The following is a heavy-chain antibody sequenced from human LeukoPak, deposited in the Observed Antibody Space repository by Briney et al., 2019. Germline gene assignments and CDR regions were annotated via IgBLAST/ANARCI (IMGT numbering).Heavy chain of an antibody. CDR2: ITGSGANT. CDR3: YYYDSSGFYPQTKIDY. CDR1: GFSFSTYS. J-gene: IGHJ4*02. V-gene: IGHV3-23*01. D-gene: IGHD3-22*01. Sequence: GGSLTLSCAGSGFSFSTYSMNWVRQAPGKGLAWVSGITGSGANTYYADSVKGRFTISRDNSKNTLYLRMNSLRAEDTAVYYCYYYDSSGFYPQTKIDYWGQGTLVTVSS.